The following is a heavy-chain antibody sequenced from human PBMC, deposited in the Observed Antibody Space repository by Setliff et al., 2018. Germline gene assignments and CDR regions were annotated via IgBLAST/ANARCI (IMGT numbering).Heavy chain of an antibody. CDR3: ARSFSRREKFLLDY. V-gene: IGHV4-34*12. CDR2: IIHSGST. J-gene: IGHJ4*02. Sequence: LSLTCAVYGGSFSGYYWSWICQPPGKGLEWIGEIIHSGSTNYNPSLKSRVTMSIDTSKSQFSLKVSSVTAADTAVYYCARSFSRREKFLLDYWGQGALVTVSS. CDR1: GGSFSGYY.